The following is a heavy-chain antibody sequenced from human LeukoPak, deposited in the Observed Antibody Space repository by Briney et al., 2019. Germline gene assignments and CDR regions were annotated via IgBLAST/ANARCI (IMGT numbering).Heavy chain of an antibody. Sequence: SETLSLTCTVSGGSISSSSYYWGWIRQPPGKGLEWIGSIYYSGSTYYNPSLKSRVTISVDTSKNQFSLKLTSVTAADTAVYYCATAKGGYCSGDSCYTDHTWFDPWGQGTLVTVSS. J-gene: IGHJ5*02. CDR2: IYYSGST. CDR1: GGSISSSSYY. CDR3: ATAKGGYCSGDSCYTDHTWFDP. D-gene: IGHD2-15*01. V-gene: IGHV4-39*01.